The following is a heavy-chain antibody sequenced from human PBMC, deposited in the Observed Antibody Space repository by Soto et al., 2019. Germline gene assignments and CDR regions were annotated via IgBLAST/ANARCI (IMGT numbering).Heavy chain of an antibody. V-gene: IGHV1-69*12. CDR1: GCTFSSYA. Sequence: VQLVQSGAEVKKPGSSVKVSCKASGCTFSSYAISWVRQAPGQGLAWMGGIIPIFGTANYAQKFQGRVTITADESTSTAYMELRSLRSEDTAVYYCARDYYDSSGYQTVGYWGQGNLVNVSS. CDR3: ARDYYDSSGYQTVGY. D-gene: IGHD3-22*01. J-gene: IGHJ4*02. CDR2: IIPIFGTA.